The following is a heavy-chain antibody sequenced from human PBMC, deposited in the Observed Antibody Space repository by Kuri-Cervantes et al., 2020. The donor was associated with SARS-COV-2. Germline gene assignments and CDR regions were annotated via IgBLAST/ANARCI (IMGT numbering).Heavy chain of an antibody. CDR2: INWNGGST. D-gene: IGHD3-10*01. CDR3: ARKGSGGWYFDL. J-gene: IGHJ2*01. Sequence: GGSLRLSCAASGFTFDDYGMSRVRQAPGKGLEWVSGINWNGGSTGYADSVKGRFTISRDNAKNSLYLQMNSLRAEDTALYYCARKGSGGWYFDLWGRGTLVTVSS. V-gene: IGHV3-20*04. CDR1: GFTFDDYG.